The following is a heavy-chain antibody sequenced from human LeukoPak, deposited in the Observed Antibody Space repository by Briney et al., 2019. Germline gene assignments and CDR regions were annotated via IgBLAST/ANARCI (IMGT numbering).Heavy chain of an antibody. CDR3: ATVIAVPAAISHDNWFDP. J-gene: IGHJ5*02. CDR2: VDPEDGET. Sequence: ASVKVSCKASGYTFTDYYMHWVQQAPGKGLEWMGLVDPEDGETIYAEKFQGRVTITADTSTDTAYMELSSLRSEDTAVYYCATVIAVPAAISHDNWFDPWGQGTLVTVSS. D-gene: IGHD2-2*01. CDR1: GYTFTDYY. V-gene: IGHV1-69-2*01.